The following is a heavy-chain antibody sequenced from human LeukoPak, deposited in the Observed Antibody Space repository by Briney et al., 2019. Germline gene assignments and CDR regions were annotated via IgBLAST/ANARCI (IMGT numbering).Heavy chain of an antibody. CDR3: ARDLLFAAATPPNAFDI. CDR1: GFTVSSNY. D-gene: IGHD2-15*01. Sequence: GGSLRLSCAASGFTVSSNYMSWVRQAPGKGLEWVSVIYSGGSTYYADSVKGRFTISRHNSKNTLYLQMNSLRAEDTAVYYCARDLLFAAATPPNAFDIWGQGTMVTVSS. J-gene: IGHJ3*02. V-gene: IGHV3-53*04. CDR2: IYSGGST.